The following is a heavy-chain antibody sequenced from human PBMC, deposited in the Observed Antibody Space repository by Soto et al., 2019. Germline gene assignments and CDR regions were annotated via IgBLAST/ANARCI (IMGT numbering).Heavy chain of an antibody. CDR1: GGSISSGDYY. Sequence: SETLSLTCTVSGGSISSGDYYWSWIRQPPGKGLEWIGYIYYSGSTYYNPSLKSRVTISVDTSKNQFSLKLSSVTAADTAVYYCARVDEQWLPSIYWGQGTLVTVSS. CDR3: ARVDEQWLPSIY. D-gene: IGHD6-19*01. J-gene: IGHJ4*02. CDR2: IYYSGST. V-gene: IGHV4-30-4*01.